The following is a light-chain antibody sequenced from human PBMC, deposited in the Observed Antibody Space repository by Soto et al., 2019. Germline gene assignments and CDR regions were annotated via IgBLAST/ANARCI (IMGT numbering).Light chain of an antibody. CDR3: QQYNKWPLT. Sequence: EFVLTQSPGTLSLSPGERATLSCRASQTVRNNYLAWYQQKPGQAPRLLIFAASTRATGIPARFSGSGSGTEFTLSISSLQSEDFAVYYCQQYNKWPLTFGGGTKVDIK. V-gene: IGKV3-15*01. CDR1: QTVRNN. CDR2: AAS. J-gene: IGKJ4*01.